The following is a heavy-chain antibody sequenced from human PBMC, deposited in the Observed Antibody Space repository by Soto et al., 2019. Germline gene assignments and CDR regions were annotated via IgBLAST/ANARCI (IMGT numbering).Heavy chain of an antibody. Sequence: QVQLQESGPGLVKPSETLSLTCTVSGGSISSYYWSWIRQPPGKGLEWIGYIYYSGSTNYNPSLTCRVTISVDTSKNQCSLKLSSVTAADPAVCYCPRGGFIPSGLWGRGTLVTVSS. CDR2: IYYSGST. CDR1: GGSISSYY. J-gene: IGHJ2*01. V-gene: IGHV4-59*01. CDR3: PRGGFIPSGL. D-gene: IGHD6-25*01.